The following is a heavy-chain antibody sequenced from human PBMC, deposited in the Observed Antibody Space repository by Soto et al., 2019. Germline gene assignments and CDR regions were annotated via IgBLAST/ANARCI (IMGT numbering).Heavy chain of an antibody. J-gene: IGHJ6*02. V-gene: IGHV1-2*02. D-gene: IGHD5-12*01. CDR1: GDTFTGYY. Sequence: VKVACESSGDTFTGYYIRWVRQAPGQGLEWMGWINPNSGGTNYAQKFQGRVTMTRDTSISTAYMELSRLRSDDTAVYYCARDSGYDCYYGMDVWGQGTTVTVSS. CDR3: ARDSGYDCYYGMDV. CDR2: INPNSGGT.